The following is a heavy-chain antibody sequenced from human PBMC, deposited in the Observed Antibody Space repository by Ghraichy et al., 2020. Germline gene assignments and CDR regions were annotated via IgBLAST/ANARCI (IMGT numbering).Heavy chain of an antibody. D-gene: IGHD6-13*01. V-gene: IGHV1-18*01. CDR1: GYTFTSYG. CDR2: ISAYNGNT. J-gene: IGHJ6*02. Sequence: ASVKVSCKASGYTFTSYGISWVRQAPGQGLEWMGWISAYNGNTNYAQKLQGRVTMTTDTSTSTAYMELRSLRSDDTAVYYCASNGYSSSWFDYYYYGMDVWGQGTTVTVSS. CDR3: ASNGYSSSWFDYYYYGMDV.